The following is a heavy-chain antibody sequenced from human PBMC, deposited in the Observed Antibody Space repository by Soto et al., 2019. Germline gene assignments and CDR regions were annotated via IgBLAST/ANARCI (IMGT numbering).Heavy chain of an antibody. CDR1: GYSFTSYW. CDR3: ARIGYSYGQYYYYGMDV. V-gene: IGHV5-51*01. CDR2: IYPGDSDT. Sequence: GESLKISCKGSGYSFTSYWISWVRQMPGKGLEWMGIIYPGDSDTRYSPSFQGQVTISADKSISTAYLQWSSLKASDTAMYYCARIGYSYGQYYYYGMDVWGQGTTVTVSS. D-gene: IGHD5-18*01. J-gene: IGHJ6*02.